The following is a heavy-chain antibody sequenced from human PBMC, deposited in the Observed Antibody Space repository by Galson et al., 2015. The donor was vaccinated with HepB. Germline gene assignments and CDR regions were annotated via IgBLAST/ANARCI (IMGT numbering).Heavy chain of an antibody. CDR2: ISSSGGTTI. Sequence: SLRLSCAASGSTFSDYYMTWIRQAPGKGLEWVSYISSSGGTTISYADSVMGRVTIPRDNAKNSLYPQMNSLRAEDTAVYYSAKATLDWFDPWGQGTLVTVSS. V-gene: IGHV3-11*01. CDR1: GSTFSDYY. J-gene: IGHJ5*02. CDR3: AKATLDWFDP. D-gene: IGHD2/OR15-2a*01.